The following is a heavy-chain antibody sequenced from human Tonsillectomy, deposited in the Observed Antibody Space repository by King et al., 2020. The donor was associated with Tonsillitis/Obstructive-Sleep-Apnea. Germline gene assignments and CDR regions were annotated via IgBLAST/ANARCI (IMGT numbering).Heavy chain of an antibody. CDR1: GFTFSSYE. D-gene: IGHD4-11*01. CDR3: ARDRTTVTGYYYYMDV. J-gene: IGHJ6*03. V-gene: IGHV3-48*03. Sequence: EVQLVESGGGLVQPGGSLRLSCAASGFTFSSYEMNWVRQAPGKGLEWVSYISSSGSTIYYADSVKGRFTISRDNAKNSLYLQMNSLRAEDTAVYYCARDRTTVTGYYYYMDVWGKGTTVTVSS. CDR2: ISSSGSTI.